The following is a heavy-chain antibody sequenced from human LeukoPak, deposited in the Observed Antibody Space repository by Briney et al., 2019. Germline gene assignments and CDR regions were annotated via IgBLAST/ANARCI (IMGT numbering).Heavy chain of an antibody. V-gene: IGHV3-74*01. D-gene: IGHD3-16*01. Sequence: PGGSLRLSCEASGFTFRRYWMHWVRQAPGKGLVWVSRMNPDGSRINYADSVKGRFTISRDNANNMLYLQMNSLRVEDTGLYYCVRDFAGADDYWGQGILVTVSS. J-gene: IGHJ4*02. CDR2: MNPDGSRI. CDR3: VRDFAGADDY. CDR1: GFTFRRYW.